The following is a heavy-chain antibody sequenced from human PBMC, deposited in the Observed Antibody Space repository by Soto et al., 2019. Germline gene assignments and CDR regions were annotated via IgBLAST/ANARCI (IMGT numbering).Heavy chain of an antibody. V-gene: IGHV4-38-2*01. Sequence: TSETLSLTCAVSGFSIRSGLYWGWIRQPPGKGLEWIGNILHSGSTYYNPSLKSRVTISVDTSKNQFSLKLSSVTAADTAVYYCARVGGWSFWYFNLWGQGTLVTVSS. D-gene: IGHD6-19*01. CDR1: GFSIRSGLY. CDR3: ARVGGWSFWYFNL. J-gene: IGHJ4*02. CDR2: ILHSGST.